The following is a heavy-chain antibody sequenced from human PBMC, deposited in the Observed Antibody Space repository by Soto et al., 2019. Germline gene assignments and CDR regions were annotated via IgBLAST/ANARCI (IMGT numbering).Heavy chain of an antibody. Sequence: QVHLLLQSGAEVKKPGSSVKVSCKASGGTPSNSAISWVRQAPGQGLEWMGGIIPVFGLVKYAQNFQGRVTMTADESTNRAYMELSSLRPEDTAVYYCAGGRIVVVGSRAYYGMDVWGQGTTVTVSS. V-gene: IGHV1-69*01. CDR3: AGGRIVVVGSRAYYGMDV. D-gene: IGHD3-22*01. J-gene: IGHJ6*02. CDR2: IIPVFGLV. CDR1: GGTPSNSA.